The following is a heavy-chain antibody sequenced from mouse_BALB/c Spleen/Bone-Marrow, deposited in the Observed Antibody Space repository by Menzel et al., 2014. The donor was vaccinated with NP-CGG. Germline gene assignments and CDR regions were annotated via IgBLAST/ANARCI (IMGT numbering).Heavy chain of an antibody. CDR3: ARGFPFDY. CDR1: GYTFTSYW. CDR2: IYPGDGDT. Sequence: VKLQESGAELARPGASVKLSCKASGYTFTSYWMQWVKQRPGQGLGWIGAIYPGDGDTRYTQKFKGKATLTPDKSSSTAYMQLSSLASEDSAVYYCARGFPFDYWGQGTTLTVSS. J-gene: IGHJ2*01. V-gene: IGHV1-87*01.